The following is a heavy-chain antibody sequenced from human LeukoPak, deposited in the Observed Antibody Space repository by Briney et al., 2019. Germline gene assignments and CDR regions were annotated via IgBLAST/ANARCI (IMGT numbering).Heavy chain of an antibody. J-gene: IGHJ4*02. D-gene: IGHD6-19*01. CDR2: IYYSGST. V-gene: IGHV4-59*01. Sequence: SETLSLTCTVSGGSISSYYWSWIRQPPGKGLEWIGYIYYSGSTNYSPSLKSRVTISVDTSKNQFSLKLSSVTAADTAVYYCAAMTGIAVAGTAYWGQGTLVTVSS. CDR3: AAMTGIAVAGTAY. CDR1: GGSISSYY.